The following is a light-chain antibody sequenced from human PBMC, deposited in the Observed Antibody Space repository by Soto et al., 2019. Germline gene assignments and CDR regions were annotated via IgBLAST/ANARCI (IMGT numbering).Light chain of an antibody. CDR2: GAS. CDR1: QSVSSSY. Sequence: EVVLTQSPVALSLSRGERAALSCRGSQSVSSSYLAWYQQKPGQAPRLLIYGASSRATGIPDRFSGSGSGTDFTLTISRLEPEDFAVYYCQQYGNSPITFGQGTRLEIK. J-gene: IGKJ5*01. CDR3: QQYGNSPIT. V-gene: IGKV3-20*01.